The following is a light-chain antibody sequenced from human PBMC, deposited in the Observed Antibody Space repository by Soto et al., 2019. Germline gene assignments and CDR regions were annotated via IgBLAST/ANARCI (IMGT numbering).Light chain of an antibody. Sequence: QSVLTQPASVSGSPRQSITISCSGTSSDVGGYNSVSWYRQDPGKAPKLMIYDVTNRPSGVSNRFSGFKSGNTASLTISGLQAEDEADYYCSSFTSSITYVFGTGTKVTVL. CDR2: DVT. J-gene: IGLJ1*01. CDR3: SSFTSSITYV. CDR1: SSDVGGYNS. V-gene: IGLV2-14*01.